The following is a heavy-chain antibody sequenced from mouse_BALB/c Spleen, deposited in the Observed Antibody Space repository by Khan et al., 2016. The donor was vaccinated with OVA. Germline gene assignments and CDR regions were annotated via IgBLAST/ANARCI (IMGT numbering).Heavy chain of an antibody. Sequence: QVQLQQSGAELVKAGASVKMSCKASGYTFTSYWMHWVKQRLGQGLEWFAETNPTNGRTYYNEKFKSKATLTVDTSSSTAYMLLSGPTIEDSAFYCCARSKNIVSTCFDYWGQGTPLTVSA. J-gene: IGHJ2*01. CDR3: ARSKNIVSTCFDY. CDR2: TNPTNGRT. CDR1: GYTFTSYW. V-gene: IGHV1S81*02. D-gene: IGHD2-1*01.